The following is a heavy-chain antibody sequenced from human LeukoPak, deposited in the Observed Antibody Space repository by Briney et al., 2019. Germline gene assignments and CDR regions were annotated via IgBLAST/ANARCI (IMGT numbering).Heavy chain of an antibody. J-gene: IGHJ4*02. CDR2: MNPNSGNT. CDR3: ARGFQDDILTGYYPGS. D-gene: IGHD3-9*01. Sequence: ASVKVSCKASGYTFTSYDINWVRQATGQGLEWMGWMNPNSGNTGYAQKFQGRVTMTRNTSISTAYMELCSLRSEDTAVYYCARGFQDDILTGYYPGSWGQGTLVTVSS. CDR1: GYTFTSYD. V-gene: IGHV1-8*01.